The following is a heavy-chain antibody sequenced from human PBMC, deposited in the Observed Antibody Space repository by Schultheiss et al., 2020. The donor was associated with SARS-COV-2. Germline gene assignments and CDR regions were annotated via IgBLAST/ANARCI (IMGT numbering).Heavy chain of an antibody. Sequence: GESLKISCAASGFAFSNYGMHWVRQAPGKGLEWVAVISYDGSNKYYADSVKDRFTISRDNTKDTLYLQMNTLRAEDTAVYCCARAQVARGWLQLGPSDYWGHGTLVTVSS. CDR3: ARAQVARGWLQLGPSDY. D-gene: IGHD5-24*01. J-gene: IGHJ4*01. CDR1: GFAFSNYG. CDR2: ISYDGSNK. V-gene: IGHV3-30*03.